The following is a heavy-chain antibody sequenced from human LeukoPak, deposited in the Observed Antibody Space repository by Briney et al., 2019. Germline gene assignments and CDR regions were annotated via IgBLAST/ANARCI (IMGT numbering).Heavy chain of an antibody. CDR3: AKGRGRLHVNRGVYNYHYYMEV. D-gene: IGHD3-10*01. CDR2: FDPEDGET. CDR1: GYTLTELS. Sequence: GASVKVSCKVSGYTLTELSMHWVRQAPGKGLEWMGGFDPEDGETIYAQKFQGRVTMTEDTSTDTAYMELSSLGSEDTAIYYCAKGRGRLHVNRGVYNYHYYMEVWGTGTTVIVS. J-gene: IGHJ6*03. V-gene: IGHV1-24*01.